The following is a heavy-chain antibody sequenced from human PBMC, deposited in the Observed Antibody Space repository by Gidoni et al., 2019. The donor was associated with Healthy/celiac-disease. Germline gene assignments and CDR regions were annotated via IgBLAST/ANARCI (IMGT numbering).Heavy chain of an antibody. J-gene: IGHJ4*02. V-gene: IGHV4-61*02. CDR3: ARGGTYYYDSSGYFDY. CDR1: VCSISSGSYY. Sequence: QVQLQESGPGLVKPSQTLSLTCTVSVCSISSGSYYWSWIRQPAGKGLEWIGRIYTSESTNYNPSLKSRVTISVDTSKNQFSLKLSSVTAADTAVYYCARGGTYYYDSSGYFDYWGQGTLVTVSS. D-gene: IGHD3-22*01. CDR2: IYTSEST.